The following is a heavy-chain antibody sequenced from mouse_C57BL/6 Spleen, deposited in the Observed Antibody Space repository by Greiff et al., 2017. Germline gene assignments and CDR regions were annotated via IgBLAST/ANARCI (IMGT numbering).Heavy chain of an antibody. V-gene: IGHV5-9*01. CDR1: GFTFSSYT. D-gene: IGHD1-1*01. Sequence: EVQLVESGGGLVKPGGSLKLSCAASGFTFSSYTMSWVRQTPEKRLEWVATISGGGGNTYYPDSVKGRFTMSIDNAKNTLYLQMSSLRSEDTALYYCARCYYYGSSSFAYWGQGALVTVSA. CDR2: ISGGGGNT. CDR3: ARCYYYGSSSFAY. J-gene: IGHJ3*01.